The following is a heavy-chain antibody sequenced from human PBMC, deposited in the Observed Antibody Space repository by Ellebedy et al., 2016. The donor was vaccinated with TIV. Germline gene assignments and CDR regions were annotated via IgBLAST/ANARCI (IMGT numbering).Heavy chain of an antibody. V-gene: IGHV4-30-2*01. CDR2: IYESGST. J-gene: IGHJ4*02. D-gene: IGHD2-8*02. CDR3: ARRITYWDY. CDR1: GGSISGGTYS. Sequence: SETLSLTCTVSGGSISGGTYSWSWIRQPPGKGLEWIGYIYESGSTNYNPSLKSRVTISIDRSKNQFSLKLSSVTAADTAVYYCARRITYWDYWGQGTLVTVSS.